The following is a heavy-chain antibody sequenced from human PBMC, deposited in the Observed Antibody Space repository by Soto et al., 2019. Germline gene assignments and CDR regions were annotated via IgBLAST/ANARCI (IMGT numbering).Heavy chain of an antibody. CDR3: ARPHDDYSSYEARNWFDP. D-gene: IGHD4-4*01. J-gene: IGHJ5*02. V-gene: IGHV4-39*01. Sequence: PSETLSLTCTVSGGSISSSSYYWGWIRQPPGKGLEWIGSIYYSGSTYYNPSLKSRVTISVDTSKNQFSLKLSSVTAADTAVYYCARPHDDYSSYEARNWFDPWGQGTLVTVSS. CDR2: IYYSGST. CDR1: GGSISSSSYY.